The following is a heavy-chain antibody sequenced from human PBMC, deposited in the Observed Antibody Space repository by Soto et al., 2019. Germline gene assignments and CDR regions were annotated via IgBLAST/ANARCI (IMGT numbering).Heavy chain of an antibody. CDR3: ARDGRFLEWLSVYYYYYGMDV. J-gene: IGHJ6*02. V-gene: IGHV1-18*01. D-gene: IGHD3-3*01. CDR1: GYTFTSYG. Sequence: ASVKVSCKASGYTFTSYGISWVRQAPGQGLEWMGWISAYNGNTNYAQKLQGRVTMTTDTSTSTAYMELRSLRSDDTAVYYCARDGRFLEWLSVYYYYYGMDVWGQGTTVTVSS. CDR2: ISAYNGNT.